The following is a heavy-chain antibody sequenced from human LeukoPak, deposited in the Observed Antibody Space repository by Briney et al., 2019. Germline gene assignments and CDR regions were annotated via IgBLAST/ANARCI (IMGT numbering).Heavy chain of an antibody. CDR3: AKVDNYYGSGSYHG. J-gene: IGHJ4*02. V-gene: IGHV3-23*01. CDR2: ISGSGGST. CDR1: GFTFSSYA. D-gene: IGHD3-10*01. Sequence: GGSLRLSCAASGFTFSSYAMSWVRQAPGKGLEWVSAISGSGGSTYYADSVKGRFTISRDNSKNTLYLQMNSLRAEDTAVYYCAKVDNYYGSGSYHGWGQGTLVTVSS.